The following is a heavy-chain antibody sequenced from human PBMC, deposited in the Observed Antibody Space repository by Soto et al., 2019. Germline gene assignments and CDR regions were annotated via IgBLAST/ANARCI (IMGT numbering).Heavy chain of an antibody. J-gene: IGHJ6*02. Sequence: QVQLVQSGAEVKKPGSSVKVSCKASGGTFSSYAISWVRQAPGQGLEWMGGIIPIFGTANYAQKFQGRVTINADESTSTAYMELSSLRSEDTAVYYCARGDYVWGSYRPYGMDVWGQGTTVTVSS. V-gene: IGHV1-69*12. CDR2: IIPIFGTA. D-gene: IGHD3-16*02. CDR1: GGTFSSYA. CDR3: ARGDYVWGSYRPYGMDV.